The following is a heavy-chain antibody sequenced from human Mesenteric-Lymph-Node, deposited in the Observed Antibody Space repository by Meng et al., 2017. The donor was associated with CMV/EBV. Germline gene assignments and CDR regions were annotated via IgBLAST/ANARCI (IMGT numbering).Heavy chain of an antibody. Sequence: GESLKISCAASGFTFSSYAMSWVRQAPGKGLEWVSAISGSGGSTYYADSVKGRFTISRDNAKNSLYLQMNSLRAEDTAVYYCASWGLLTGYWGQGTLVTVSS. CDR1: GFTFSSYA. J-gene: IGHJ4*02. CDR3: ASWGLLTGY. D-gene: IGHD1-26*01. CDR2: ISGSGGST. V-gene: IGHV3-23*01.